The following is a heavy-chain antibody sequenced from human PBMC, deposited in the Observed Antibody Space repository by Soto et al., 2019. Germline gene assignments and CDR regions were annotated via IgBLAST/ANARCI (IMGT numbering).Heavy chain of an antibody. D-gene: IGHD3-3*01. CDR2: INPNSGGT. V-gene: IGHV1-2*02. CDR3: ARDQGGWSNYYGMDV. Sequence: QVQLVQSGAEVKKPGASVKVSCKASGYTFTGYYMHWVRQAPGQGLEWMGWINPNSGGTNYAQKVQGRVTMTRDTSISTAYMELSRLRSDDTAVYYCARDQGGWSNYYGMDVWGQGTTVTVSS. CDR1: GYTFTGYY. J-gene: IGHJ6*02.